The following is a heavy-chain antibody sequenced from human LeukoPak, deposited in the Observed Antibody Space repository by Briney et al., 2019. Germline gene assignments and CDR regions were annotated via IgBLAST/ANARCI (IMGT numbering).Heavy chain of an antibody. V-gene: IGHV4-38-2*02. CDR3: ARANYYDNSGYSRGAFDI. Sequence: SETLSLTCSVSGYSFSSGFYWGWIRQPPGKGLEWIGSLFHSGTTYYNSSLKSRVTISVDTSKNQLSLKLSSVTAADTAVYYCARANYYDNSGYSRGAFDIWGQGTMVTVSS. CDR2: LFHSGTT. D-gene: IGHD3-22*01. CDR1: GYSFSSGFY. J-gene: IGHJ3*02.